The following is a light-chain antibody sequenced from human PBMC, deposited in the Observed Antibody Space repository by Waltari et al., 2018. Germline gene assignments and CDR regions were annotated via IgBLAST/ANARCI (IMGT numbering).Light chain of an antibody. V-gene: IGLV2-14*01. CDR2: EVS. J-gene: IGLJ3*02. CDR1: SSDVGAFTY. CDR3: NSYTTTAARV. Sequence: QSALTQPASVSGSPGQSITLSCPGTSSDVGAFTYFPWYHQHPAKAPTVIIYEVSNRPSGVSTRFSGSKSGNTASLTISGLQAEDEADYYCNSYTTTAARVFGGGTRLTVL.